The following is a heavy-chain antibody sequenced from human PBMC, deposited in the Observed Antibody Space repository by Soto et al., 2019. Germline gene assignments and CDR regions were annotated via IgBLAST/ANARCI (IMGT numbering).Heavy chain of an antibody. J-gene: IGHJ4*02. CDR2: INAGNGNT. Sequence: QVQLVQSGAEVKKPGASVKVSCKASGYTFTSYAMHWVRQAPGQRLEWMGWINAGNGNTKYSQKLQGRVTITRDTXXXXXXXXXXXXXXXXXXXXXXXXXXXXXYGPGDYWCQGTLVTVSS. CDR3: XXXXXXXYGPGDY. D-gene: IGHD4-17*01. CDR1: GYTFTSYA. V-gene: IGHV1-3*01.